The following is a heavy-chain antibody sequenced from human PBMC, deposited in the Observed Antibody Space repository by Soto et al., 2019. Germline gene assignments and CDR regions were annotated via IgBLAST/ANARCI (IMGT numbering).Heavy chain of an antibody. CDR1: GFSFSTTGVG. CDR2: IYWDDDK. J-gene: IGHJ4*02. V-gene: IGHV2-5*02. D-gene: IGHD6-19*01. Sequence: QITLKESGPTLVKPTQTLTLTCTFSGFSFSTTGVGVGWIRQPPGKALEWLALIYWDDDKRYSPSLKSRLTITKDTSKNQGVLTKTNMDPVDTDTYYCAHRQAQGIGLAGTFDSWGQGTLVTVSS. CDR3: AHRQAQGIGLAGTFDS.